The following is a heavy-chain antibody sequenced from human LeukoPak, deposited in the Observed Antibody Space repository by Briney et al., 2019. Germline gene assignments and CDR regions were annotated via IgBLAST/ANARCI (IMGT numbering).Heavy chain of an antibody. D-gene: IGHD3-10*01. CDR1: GYTFTSYY. J-gene: IGHJ3*02. CDR3: ARYYYGSGREAFDI. V-gene: IGHV1-2*02. CDR2: INPNSGGT. Sequence: ASVKVSCKASGYTFTSYYMHWVRQAPGQGLEWMGWINPNSGGTNYAQKFQGRVTMTRDTSISTAYMELSRLRSDDTAVYYCARYYYGSGREAFDIWGQGTMVTVSS.